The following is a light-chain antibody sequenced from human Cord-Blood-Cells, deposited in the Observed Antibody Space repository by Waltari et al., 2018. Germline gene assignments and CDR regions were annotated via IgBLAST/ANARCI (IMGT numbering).Light chain of an antibody. CDR3: SSYTSSSTWV. V-gene: IGLV2-14*01. Sequence: QSALTQPASVSGSPGQSITISCTGTSSDVGGSNHDSWSQQHPGKAPKLMSYNVSNRPSGVSNRFSGSKSGNTASLTISGLQAEDEADYYCSSYTSSSTWVFGGGTKLTVL. J-gene: IGLJ3*02. CDR2: NVS. CDR1: SSDVGGSNH.